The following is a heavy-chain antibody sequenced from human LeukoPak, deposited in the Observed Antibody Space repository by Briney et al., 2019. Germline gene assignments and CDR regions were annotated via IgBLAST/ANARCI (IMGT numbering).Heavy chain of an antibody. CDR1: GFTLSSYA. CDR3: ARGGIAANVDP. CDR2: ISVSGNT. Sequence: PGGSLRLSCAASGFTLSSYAMSWVRQGPGKGLEWVSAISVSGNTYHADSVKGRFTISRDNAKNSLYLQMNSLRAEDTAVYYCARGGIAANVDPWGQGTLVTVSS. V-gene: IGHV3-23*01. J-gene: IGHJ5*02. D-gene: IGHD6-13*01.